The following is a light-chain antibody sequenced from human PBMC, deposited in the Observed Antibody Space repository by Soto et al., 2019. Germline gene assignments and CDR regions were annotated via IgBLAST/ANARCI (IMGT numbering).Light chain of an antibody. Sequence: DIVLKQSPATLSVSPGESATLSCRAGQSVSTYLAWYQQRPGQAPRLLIYGASNRATDIPARFSGSGSGTEFTLTISSLQSEDFAVYYCQQYNYWPQTFGQGTKVEIK. CDR3: QQYNYWPQT. CDR1: QSVSTY. J-gene: IGKJ1*01. V-gene: IGKV3-15*01. CDR2: GAS.